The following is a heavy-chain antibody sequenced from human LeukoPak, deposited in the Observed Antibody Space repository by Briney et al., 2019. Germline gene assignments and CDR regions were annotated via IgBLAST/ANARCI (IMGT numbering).Heavy chain of an antibody. D-gene: IGHD2-21*01. V-gene: IGHV3-23*01. J-gene: IGHJ4*02. Sequence: PGGSLRLSCAASGFTFSSYAMSWVRQAPGEGLEWVSAISGSGGSTYYADSVKGRFTISRDNSKNTLYLQMNSLRAEDTAVYYCAKVVVAVLQQYYFDYWGQGTLVTVSS. CDR2: ISGSGGST. CDR3: AKVVVAVLQQYYFDY. CDR1: GFTFSSYA.